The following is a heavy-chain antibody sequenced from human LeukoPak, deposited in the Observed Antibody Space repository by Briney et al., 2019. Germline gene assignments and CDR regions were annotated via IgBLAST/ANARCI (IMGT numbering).Heavy chain of an antibody. J-gene: IGHJ4*02. CDR3: ARGYHDY. V-gene: IGHV3-66*01. CDR1: GFTVSNNY. D-gene: IGHD3-16*02. Sequence: GGSLRISCAASGFTVSNNYMSWVRQAPGKGLEWVSLIYSHGGTNYADSVKGRFTISRDNSKNTLYLQMNSLRAEDTAVYYCARGYHDYWGQGTLVTVSS. CDR2: IYSHGGT.